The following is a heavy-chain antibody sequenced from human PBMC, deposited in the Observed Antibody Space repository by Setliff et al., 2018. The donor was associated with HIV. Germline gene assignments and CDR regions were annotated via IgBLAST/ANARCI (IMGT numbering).Heavy chain of an antibody. CDR3: ARSVVVYGGDSVPFDI. V-gene: IGHV1-3*01. CDR1: GYTFTGHY. Sequence: ASVKASCKASGYTFTGHYLHWVRQAPGQGLEWLGWVNLENFYTKYSQNFQGRVTITTETSATTAFMELSNLKSEDTAMYYCARSVVVYGGDSVPFDIWGPGTLVTVSS. D-gene: IGHD2-21*02. CDR2: VNLENFYT. J-gene: IGHJ3*02.